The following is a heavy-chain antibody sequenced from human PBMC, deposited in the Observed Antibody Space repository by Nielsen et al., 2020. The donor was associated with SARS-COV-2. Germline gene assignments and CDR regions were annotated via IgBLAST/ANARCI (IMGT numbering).Heavy chain of an antibody. D-gene: IGHD2-15*01. CDR2: VSAYNANT. Sequence: ASVKVSCKASGYTFNNNGFSWVRQAPGQGLEWVGWVSAYNANTNYAQKLQGRVTMTTDTSTSTAYMELRSLRSDDTAVYYCARAVGSAFYYYYMDVWGQGTAVTVPS. CDR1: GYTFNNNG. J-gene: IGHJ6*03. CDR3: ARAVGSAFYYYYMDV. V-gene: IGHV1-18*04.